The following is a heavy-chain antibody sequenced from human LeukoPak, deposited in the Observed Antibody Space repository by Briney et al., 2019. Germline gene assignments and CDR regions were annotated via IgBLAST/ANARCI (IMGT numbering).Heavy chain of an antibody. J-gene: IGHJ4*02. Sequence: GGSPRLSCSASGFTFSSYAMSWVRQAPGKGLEWVSAISGSGGSTYYADSVKGRFTISRDNSKNTLYLQMNSLRAEDTAVYYCAKDPYSSSSYYFDYWGQGTLVTVSS. CDR2: ISGSGGST. D-gene: IGHD6-6*01. CDR3: AKDPYSSSSYYFDY. V-gene: IGHV3-23*01. CDR1: GFTFSSYA.